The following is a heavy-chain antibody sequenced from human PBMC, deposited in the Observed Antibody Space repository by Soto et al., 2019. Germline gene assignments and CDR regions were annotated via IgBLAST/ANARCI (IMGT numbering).Heavy chain of an antibody. Sequence: GESLKISCKGSGYSFSTYWIVWVRQMPGKGLEWMGTIYPGDSDTRYSPSFQGQVTISADKSISTAYLQWNSLKASDTAMYFCERHKGYCSSTSCYGMDVWGQRATVTVSS. CDR3: ERHKGYCSSTSCYGMDV. CDR1: GYSFSTYW. CDR2: IYPGDSDT. D-gene: IGHD2-2*01. V-gene: IGHV5-51*01. J-gene: IGHJ6*02.